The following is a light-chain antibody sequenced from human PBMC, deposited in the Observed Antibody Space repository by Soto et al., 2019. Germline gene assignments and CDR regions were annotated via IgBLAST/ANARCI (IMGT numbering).Light chain of an antibody. J-gene: IGKJ4*01. CDR1: QGISSY. CDR3: QHLHSYPLP. Sequence: DIQLTQSPSFLSASVGDRVTITCRASQGISSYLAWYQQKPGKAPKLLIYAASALQSGVPSRFSGSGSGTDFTLTISSLQPEDFATYYCQHLHSYPLPFGGGTKVEIK. CDR2: AAS. V-gene: IGKV1-9*01.